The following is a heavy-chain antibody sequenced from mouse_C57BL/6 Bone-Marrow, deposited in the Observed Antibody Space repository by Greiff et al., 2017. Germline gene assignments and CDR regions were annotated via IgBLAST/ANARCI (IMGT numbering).Heavy chain of an antibody. V-gene: IGHV1-80*01. CDR3: ARRIVRAYYYGGSYNYYAMDY. CDR1: GYAFSSYW. D-gene: IGHD1-1*01. Sequence: QVQLQQSGAELVKPGASVKISCKASGYAFSSYWMNWVKQRPGKGLEWIGQIYPGDGDTNYNGKFKGKATLTADKSSSTAYMQLSSLTSEDSAVYFCARRIVRAYYYGGSYNYYAMDYWGQGTSVTVSS. CDR2: IYPGDGDT. J-gene: IGHJ4*01.